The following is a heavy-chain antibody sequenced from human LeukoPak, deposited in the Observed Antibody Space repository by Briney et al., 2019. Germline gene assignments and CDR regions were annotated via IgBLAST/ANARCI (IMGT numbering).Heavy chain of an antibody. J-gene: IGHJ4*02. V-gene: IGHV3-48*01. CDR2: ISSSSSTI. CDR1: GFTFSSYS. CDR3: ARDAQWLARHFDY. D-gene: IGHD6-19*01. Sequence: GGSLRLSCAASGFTFSSYSMDWVRQAPGKGLEWVSYISSSSSTIYYADSVKGRFTISRDNAKNSLYLQMNSLRAEDTAVYYCARDAQWLARHFDYWGQGTLVTVSS.